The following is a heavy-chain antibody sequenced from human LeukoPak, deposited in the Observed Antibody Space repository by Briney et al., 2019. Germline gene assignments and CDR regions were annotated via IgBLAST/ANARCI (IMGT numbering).Heavy chain of an antibody. D-gene: IGHD2-15*01. CDR3: ARSGLLIPVGWFDP. Sequence: ASVKVSCKASGYTFTGYYMHWVRLAPGQGLEWMGWINPNSGGTNYAQKFQGRVTMTRDTYISTAYMELSRLRSDDTAVYYCARSGLLIPVGWFDPWGQRTLVTVSS. J-gene: IGHJ5*02. V-gene: IGHV1-2*02. CDR2: INPNSGGT. CDR1: GYTFTGYY.